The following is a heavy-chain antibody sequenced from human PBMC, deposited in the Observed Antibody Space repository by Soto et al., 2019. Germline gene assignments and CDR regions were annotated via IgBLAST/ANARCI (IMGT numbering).Heavy chain of an antibody. CDR2: ISASGDNT. Sequence: PGGSLRLSCAASELSFSSRAMSCFRQAPGKGLDWVSIISASGDNTYYADSVKGRFTISRDNSKNTLYLQVNSLRAAATAVYYCAKLTYSCLGSHDQERWGKGT. J-gene: IGHJ4*02. CDR3: AKLTYSCLGSHDQER. CDR1: ELSFSSRA. D-gene: IGHD1-26*01. V-gene: IGHV3-23*01.